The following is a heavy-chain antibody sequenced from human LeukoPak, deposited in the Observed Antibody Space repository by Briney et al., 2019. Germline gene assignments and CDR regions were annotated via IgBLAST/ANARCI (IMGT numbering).Heavy chain of an antibody. J-gene: IGHJ4*02. CDR1: GYTFTGYY. V-gene: IGHV1-2*02. D-gene: IGHD6-19*01. CDR3: ATIEGGAGTD. Sequence: GASVKVSCKASGYTFTGYYMHWVRQAPGQGLEWMGWINPNSGGTNYAQKFQGRVTMTRDTSISTAYMELTRLTSDDTAVYSCATIEGGAGTDWGQGTLVTVSS. CDR2: INPNSGGT.